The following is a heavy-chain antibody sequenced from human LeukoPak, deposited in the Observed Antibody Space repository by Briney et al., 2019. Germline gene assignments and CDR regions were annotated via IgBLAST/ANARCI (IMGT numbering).Heavy chain of an antibody. CDR3: TTAPKGFLGRVTSL. J-gene: IGHJ4*02. V-gene: IGHV3-15*01. CDR1: GFTFSNAW. CDR2: IKSKTDGGTT. Sequence: GGSLRLSCAASGFTFSNAWMSWVRQAPGKGLEWVGRIKSKTDGGTTDYAAPVKGRFTISRDDSKNTLYLQMNSLKTEDTAVYYCTTAPKGFLGRVTSLWGQGTLVTVSS. D-gene: IGHD3-16*01.